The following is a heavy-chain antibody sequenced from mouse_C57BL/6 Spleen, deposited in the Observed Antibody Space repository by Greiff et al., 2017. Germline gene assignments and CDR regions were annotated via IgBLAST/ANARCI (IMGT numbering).Heavy chain of an antibody. CDR1: GYTFTSYW. V-gene: IGHV1-52*01. D-gene: IGHD3-1*01. CDR2: IDPSDSET. CDR3: ASSGSLGKGYAMDY. J-gene: IGHJ4*01. Sequence: QVQLQQPGAELVRPGSSVKLSCKASGYTFTSYWMHWVKQRPIQGLEWIGNIDPSDSETHYNQKFKDKATLTVDKSYSTAYMQLSSLTSEDSAVYYCASSGSLGKGYAMDYWGQGTSVTVSS.